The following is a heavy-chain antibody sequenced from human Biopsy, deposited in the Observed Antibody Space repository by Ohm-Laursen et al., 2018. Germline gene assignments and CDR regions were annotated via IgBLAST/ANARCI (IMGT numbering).Heavy chain of an antibody. V-gene: IGHV1-2*02. Sequence: AASANASSKASGFNLYAYNMQCVCQAPGQGVGWMVWINLNNGGTNYAHKFQGRAAMTRDTSISAAYMHLSRLTSDDTAVYYIARLACSEYRRNPLDFWGQGTMVTVSS. CDR1: GFNLYAYN. CDR3: ARLACSEYRRNPLDF. CDR2: INLNNGGT. J-gene: IGHJ3*01. D-gene: IGHD5-18*01.